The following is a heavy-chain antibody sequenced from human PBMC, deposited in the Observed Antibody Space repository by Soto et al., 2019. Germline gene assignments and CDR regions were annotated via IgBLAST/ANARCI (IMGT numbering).Heavy chain of an antibody. V-gene: IGHV5-10-1*01. CDR1: GYSFTSYW. CDR2: IDPSDSYT. Sequence: GESLKIYCKGSGYSFTSYWISWVRQMPGKGLEWMGRIDPSDSYTNYSPSFQGHVPISADKSISTAYLQWSSLKASDTAMYYCARHEGSSGWYGVYYYGMDVWGQGTTVTVSS. CDR3: ARHEGSSGWYGVYYYGMDV. J-gene: IGHJ6*02. D-gene: IGHD6-19*01.